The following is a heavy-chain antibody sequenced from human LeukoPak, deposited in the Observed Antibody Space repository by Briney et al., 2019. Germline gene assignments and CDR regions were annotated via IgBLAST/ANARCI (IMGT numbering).Heavy chain of an antibody. CDR3: ARVHYYDSSGYAPHFDY. Sequence: GGSLRLSCAASGFTFSSYWMNWVRQAPGKGLEWVANIKQDGSEKYYVDSVKGRFTISRDNAKNSLYLQMNSLRAEDTAVYYCARVHYYDSSGYAPHFDYWGQGTLVTVSS. CDR1: GFTFSSYW. J-gene: IGHJ4*02. CDR2: IKQDGSEK. V-gene: IGHV3-7*01. D-gene: IGHD3-22*01.